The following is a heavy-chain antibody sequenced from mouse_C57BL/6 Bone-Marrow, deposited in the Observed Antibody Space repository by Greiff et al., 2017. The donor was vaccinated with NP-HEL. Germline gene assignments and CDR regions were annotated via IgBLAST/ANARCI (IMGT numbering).Heavy chain of an antibody. V-gene: IGHV5-6*01. CDR1: GFTFSSYG. CDR2: ISSGGSYT. Sequence: EVQRVESGGDLVKPGGSLKLSCAASGFTFSSYGMSWVRQTPDKRLEWVATISSGGSYTYYPDSVKGRFTISRDNAKNTMYLQMSSLKSEYTAMYYCASPYDYDVAWFAYWGQGTLVTVSA. J-gene: IGHJ3*01. D-gene: IGHD2-4*01. CDR3: ASPYDYDVAWFAY.